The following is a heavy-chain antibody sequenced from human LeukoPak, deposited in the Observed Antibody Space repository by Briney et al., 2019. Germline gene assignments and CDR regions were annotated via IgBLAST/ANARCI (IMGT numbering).Heavy chain of an antibody. J-gene: IGHJ3*02. CDR1: GFTFSSYA. D-gene: IGHD3-22*01. Sequence: GGSLRLSCAASGFTFSSYAMHWVRQAPGKGLEWVAVISYDGSNKYYADSVKGRFTISRDNSKNTLYLQMNSLRAEDTAVYYCARGPGHYYDSSGYYDAFDIWGQGTMVTVSS. V-gene: IGHV3-30-3*01. CDR2: ISYDGSNK. CDR3: ARGPGHYYDSSGYYDAFDI.